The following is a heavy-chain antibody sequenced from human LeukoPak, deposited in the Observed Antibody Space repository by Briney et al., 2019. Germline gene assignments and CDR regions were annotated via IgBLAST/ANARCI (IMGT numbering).Heavy chain of an antibody. V-gene: IGHV3-23*01. J-gene: IGHJ4*02. D-gene: IGHD2-15*01. CDR3: AKVKFGGFHCSGGSCYSGGYYFDY. CDR1: GFTFRSYA. Sequence: PGGSLRLSCEASGFTFRSYAMTWVRQAPGKGLEWVSAISGSGAKTYYADSVKGRFTISRDNSKNTLYLQMNSLRAEDTAVYYCAKVKFGGFHCSGGSCYSGGYYFDYWGQGTLVTVSS. CDR2: ISGSGAKT.